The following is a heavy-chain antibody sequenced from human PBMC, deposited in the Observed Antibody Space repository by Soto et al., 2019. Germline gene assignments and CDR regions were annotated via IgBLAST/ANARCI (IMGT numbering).Heavy chain of an antibody. D-gene: IGHD6-13*01. Sequence: GGSLRLSCAASGFSFSNYGMHWVRQAPGKGLEWVAAIFYDGSEEFYTDSVRGRFTISRDNSKSTLYLQMNSLRGEDTAVYYSAKDYGLTCFRSSCLDNGFDPGAQGPLATVPS. CDR1: GFSFSNYG. J-gene: IGHJ5*02. V-gene: IGHV3-30*18. CDR2: IFYDGSEE. CDR3: AKDYGLTCFRSSCLDNGFDP.